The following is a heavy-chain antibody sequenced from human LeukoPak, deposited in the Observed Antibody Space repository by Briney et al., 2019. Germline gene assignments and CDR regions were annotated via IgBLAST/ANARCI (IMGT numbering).Heavy chain of an antibody. D-gene: IGHD6-19*01. CDR2: IYYSGSA. CDR1: GGSISSSSYY. V-gene: IGHV4-39*01. J-gene: IGHJ5*02. Sequence: SETLSLTCTLSGGSISSSSYYWGWIRQSPGKGLEWIGSIYYSGSAHYNPSLKSRVTISVDTSKNQFSLKLSSVTAADTAVYYCARRSIAVAAWFDPWGQGTLVTVSS. CDR3: ARRSIAVAAWFDP.